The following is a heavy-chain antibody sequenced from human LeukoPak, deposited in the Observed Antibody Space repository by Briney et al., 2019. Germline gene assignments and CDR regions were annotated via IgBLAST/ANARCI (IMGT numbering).Heavy chain of an antibody. J-gene: IGHJ3*01. D-gene: IGHD2-15*01. Sequence: GGSLRLSCAASGFTFSSDRRTFGIHHPAGRQQRLVNINQDGSENYHVDSVKGRFTISRDNAKNSLYLQMNSLRAEDTAVYYCARDSSYCSYSNCHGDAFDVWGQGTMVTVSS. CDR2: INQDGSEN. CDR1: GFTFSSDR. CDR3: ARDSSYCSYSNCHGDAFDV. V-gene: IGHV3-7*01.